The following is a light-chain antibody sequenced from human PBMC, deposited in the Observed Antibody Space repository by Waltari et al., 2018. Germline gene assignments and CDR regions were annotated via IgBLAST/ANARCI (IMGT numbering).Light chain of an antibody. CDR3: QSYDSSLSVWV. Sequence: QSVLTQPPSLSGAPGQRVTISCTGRNSNIGLGYDVTWYQLIPGTAPKLLIYDNTDRPSGVPDRFSGSKSGTSASLAITGLQAEDEADYYCQSYDSSLSVWVFGGGTKLTVL. CDR1: NSNIGLGYD. CDR2: DNT. V-gene: IGLV1-40*01. J-gene: IGLJ3*02.